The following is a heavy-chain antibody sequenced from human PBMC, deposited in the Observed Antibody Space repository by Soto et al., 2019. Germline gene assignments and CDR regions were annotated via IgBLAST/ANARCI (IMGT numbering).Heavy chain of an antibody. D-gene: IGHD3-10*01. V-gene: IGHV4-59*01. Sequence: QVQLQESGPGLVKPSETLSLTCTVSGGSISSYYWSWIRQPPGKGLEWIGYIYYSGSTNYNPSLKSRVTISVDTSKNQFSLKLSSVTAADTAVYYCAHYGSGSYGLGWFDPWGQGTLVTVSS. CDR1: GGSISSYY. J-gene: IGHJ5*02. CDR2: IYYSGST. CDR3: AHYGSGSYGLGWFDP.